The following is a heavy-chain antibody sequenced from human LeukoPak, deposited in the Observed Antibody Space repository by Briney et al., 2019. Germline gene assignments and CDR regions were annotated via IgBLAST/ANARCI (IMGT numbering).Heavy chain of an antibody. J-gene: IGHJ3*02. CDR2: IYYSGST. CDR1: GGSISSGDYY. Sequence: PSETLSLTCTVSGGSISSGDYYWSWIRQPPGKGLEWIGYIYYSGSTYYNPSLKSRVTVSLDTSKNQFSLKLSSVTAADTAVYYCARDFWSGSTAFDIWDQGTMVTVSS. CDR3: ARDFWSGSTAFDI. D-gene: IGHD3-3*01. V-gene: IGHV4-30-4*08.